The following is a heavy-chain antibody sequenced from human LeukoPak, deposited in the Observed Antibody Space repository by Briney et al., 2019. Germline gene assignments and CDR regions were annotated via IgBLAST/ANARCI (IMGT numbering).Heavy chain of an antibody. V-gene: IGHV3-7*02. CDR2: INADGNEK. Sequence: GGSLRLSCGASGFSFSTSWMTWVRQAPGKGLEWVAHINADGNEKYYVDSVKGRFTISRDNAKRSAYLQMDSLRVEDTAVYYCARASGCSSTSCALSDYWGQGTLVTVSS. CDR1: GFSFSTSW. D-gene: IGHD2-2*01. CDR3: ARASGCSSTSCALSDY. J-gene: IGHJ4*02.